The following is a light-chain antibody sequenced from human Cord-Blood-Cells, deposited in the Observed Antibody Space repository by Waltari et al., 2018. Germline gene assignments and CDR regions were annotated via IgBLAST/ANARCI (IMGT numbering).Light chain of an antibody. V-gene: IGKV1-5*03. J-gene: IGKJ4*01. CDR1: QSISSW. CDR3: QQYNSCSL. Sequence: DIQMTQSPSTLSASVGDRVTITCRASQSISSWLAWYQQKPGKAPKLLIYKASSLESGVPSRFSGSGSGTEFTLTISSLQPDDFATYYCQQYNSCSLFGGGTKVEIK. CDR2: KAS.